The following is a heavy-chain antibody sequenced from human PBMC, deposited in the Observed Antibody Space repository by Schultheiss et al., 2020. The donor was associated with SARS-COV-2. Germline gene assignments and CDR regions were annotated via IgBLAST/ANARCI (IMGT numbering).Heavy chain of an antibody. J-gene: IGHJ5*02. CDR2: ISYSGNT. Sequence: SETLSLTCTVSGGSISPYYWSWVRQPPGKGLEWIGYISYSGNTNYNPSLKSRVTISVDTSKNQFSLKLSSVTAADTAVYYCARVVSIFGVVQREDWFDPWGQGTLVTVSS. V-gene: IGHV4-59*01. CDR1: GGSISPYY. D-gene: IGHD3-3*01. CDR3: ARVVSIFGVVQREDWFDP.